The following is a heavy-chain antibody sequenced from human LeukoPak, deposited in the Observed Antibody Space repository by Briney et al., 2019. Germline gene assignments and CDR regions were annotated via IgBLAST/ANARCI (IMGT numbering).Heavy chain of an antibody. CDR3: ARGRMVRGTDY. Sequence: SETLSLTRTVSGDSISSYYWSWIRQPPGKGLEWIGYTHYSGSTNYNPSLQSRVTISVDTSKNQFSLKLSSVTAADTAVYYCARGRMVRGTDYWGQGTLVTVSS. CDR2: THYSGST. D-gene: IGHD3-10*01. V-gene: IGHV4-59*12. CDR1: GDSISSYY. J-gene: IGHJ4*02.